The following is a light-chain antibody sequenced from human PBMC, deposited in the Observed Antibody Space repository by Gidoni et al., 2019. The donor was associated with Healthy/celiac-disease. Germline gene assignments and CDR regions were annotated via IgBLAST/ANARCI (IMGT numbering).Light chain of an antibody. V-gene: IGLV6-57*03. CDR2: EDN. CDR1: SGSIASNY. J-gene: IGLJ3*02. CDR3: QSYDSSKWV. Sequence: FMLTQPHSVSESPGKTVTISCTRSSGSIASNYVQWYQHRPGSAPTTVIYEDNQRPSGVPDRFSGSIDSSSNSASLTISGLKTEDEADYYCQSYDSSKWVFGGGTKLTVL.